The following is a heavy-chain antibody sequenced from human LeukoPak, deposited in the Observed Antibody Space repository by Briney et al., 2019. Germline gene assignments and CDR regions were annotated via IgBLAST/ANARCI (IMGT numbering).Heavy chain of an antibody. J-gene: IGHJ6*03. D-gene: IGHD5-12*01. CDR2: ISSSSSYI. CDR1: GFTFSSYS. Sequence: GGSLRLSCAASGFTFSSYSMNWVRQAPGKGLEGVSSISSSSSYIYYADSVKGRFTISRDNAKNSLYLQMNSLRAGDTAVYYCARDLYSGYDPYYYYYYMDVWGKGTTVTVSS. V-gene: IGHV3-21*01. CDR3: ARDLYSGYDPYYYYYYMDV.